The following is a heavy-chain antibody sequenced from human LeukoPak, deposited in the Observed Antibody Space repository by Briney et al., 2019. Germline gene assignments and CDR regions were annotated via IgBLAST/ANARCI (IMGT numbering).Heavy chain of an antibody. Sequence: SETLSLTCTVSGGSISSYYWSWIRQPSGKGLEWIGYIYYSGSTNYNPSLKSRVTISVDTSKNQFSLKLSSVTAADTAVYYCARSVEGYCSGGSCYSYYYYMDVWGKGTTVTVSS. V-gene: IGHV4-59*01. CDR2: IYYSGST. CDR3: ARSVEGYCSGGSCYSYYYYMDV. D-gene: IGHD2-15*01. CDR1: GGSISSYY. J-gene: IGHJ6*03.